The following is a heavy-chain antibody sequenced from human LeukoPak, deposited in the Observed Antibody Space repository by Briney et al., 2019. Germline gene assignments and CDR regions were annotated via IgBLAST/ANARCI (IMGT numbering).Heavy chain of an antibody. Sequence: GASLKVSCKASGGTFSSYAIIWVRQAPGQSLEWMGGIIPIFGTANYAQKFQGRVTITTDESTSTAYMELSSLRSEDTAVYYCARLVRPICSGGSCHEYYFDYWGQGTLVTVSS. J-gene: IGHJ4*02. CDR3: ARLVRPICSGGSCHEYYFDY. V-gene: IGHV1-69*05. CDR2: IIPIFGTA. D-gene: IGHD2-15*01. CDR1: GGTFSSYA.